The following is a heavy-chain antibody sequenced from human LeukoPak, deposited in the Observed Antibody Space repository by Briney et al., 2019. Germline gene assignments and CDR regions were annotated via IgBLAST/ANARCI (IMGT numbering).Heavy chain of an antibody. CDR3: AKHGWVRGASGDY. CDR2: VSNGGGTT. CDR1: GFTFSSYA. V-gene: IGHV3-23*01. D-gene: IGHD3-10*01. J-gene: IGHJ4*02. Sequence: GGSLRLSCAASGFTFSSYAMSWVRQAPGKGLEWVSVVSNGGGTTYYADSVKGRFTISRDNSKNTLYLQMNSLRAEDTAVYYCAKHGWVRGASGDYWGQGTLVTVSS.